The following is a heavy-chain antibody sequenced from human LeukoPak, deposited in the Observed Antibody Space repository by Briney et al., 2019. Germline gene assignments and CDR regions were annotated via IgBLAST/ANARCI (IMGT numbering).Heavy chain of an antibody. J-gene: IGHJ5*02. D-gene: IGHD3-10*01. CDR3: ARDSGPPYGSGSYGWFDP. CDR2: ISGSGGST. CDR1: GFTFSSYA. Sequence: QPGGSLRLSCAASGFTFSSYAMSWVRQAPGKGLEWVSAISGSGGSTYYADSVKGRFTISRDNSKNTLYLQMNSLRAEDTAVYYCARDSGPPYGSGSYGWFDPWGQGTLVTVSS. V-gene: IGHV3-23*01.